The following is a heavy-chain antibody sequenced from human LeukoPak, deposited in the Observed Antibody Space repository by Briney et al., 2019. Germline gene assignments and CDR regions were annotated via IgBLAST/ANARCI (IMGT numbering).Heavy chain of an antibody. J-gene: IGHJ4*02. Sequence: SETLSLTCTVSGGSISTNSSSTYYWGWIRQAPGKGLEWIGSLFYGENSHYNPSLKSRATLSVDTSNNQFSLKLTSVTAADAAVYFCARQLPTAAADTRGYFDYWGQGTVVTVSS. V-gene: IGHV4-39*01. CDR3: ARQLPTAAADTRGYFDY. D-gene: IGHD6-25*01. CDR1: GGSISTNSSSTYY. CDR2: LFYGENS.